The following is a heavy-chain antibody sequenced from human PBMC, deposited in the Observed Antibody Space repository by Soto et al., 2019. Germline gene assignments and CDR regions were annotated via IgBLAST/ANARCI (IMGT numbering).Heavy chain of an antibody. J-gene: IGHJ4*02. Sequence: PSETLSLTCTVSGGSVSSGSYYWSWIRQPPGKGLEWIGYIYYSGSTNYNPSLKSRVTISVDTSKNQFSLKLSSVTAADTAVYYCARFRYTISNWSGYYYYFDYWGQGTLVTVSS. CDR1: GGSVSSGSYY. D-gene: IGHD3-3*01. CDR3: ARFRYTISNWSGYYYYFDY. V-gene: IGHV4-61*01. CDR2: IYYSGST.